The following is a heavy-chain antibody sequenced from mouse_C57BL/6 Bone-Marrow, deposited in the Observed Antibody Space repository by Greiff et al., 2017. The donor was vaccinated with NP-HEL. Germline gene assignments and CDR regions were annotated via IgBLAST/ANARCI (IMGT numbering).Heavy chain of an antibody. CDR3: DTGY. CDR1: GFTFSSYG. V-gene: IGHV5-6*01. Sequence: EVQLQQSGGDLVKPGGSLKLSCAASGFTFSSYGMSWVRQTPDKGRGGVATISSGGSYTDYPDSVKGRFTISRDNAKNTLYLQMSSLKSEDTAMSKGDTGYWGQGTTLTVSS. CDR2: ISSGGSYT. J-gene: IGHJ2*01.